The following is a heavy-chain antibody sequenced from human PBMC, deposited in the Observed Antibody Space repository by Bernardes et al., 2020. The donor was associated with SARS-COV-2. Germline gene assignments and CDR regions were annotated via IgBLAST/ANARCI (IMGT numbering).Heavy chain of an antibody. Sequence: SQTLSLICAISGDSVSSNSAAWSWIRQSPSRGLEWLGRTYYRSKWYNDYAVSVKSRITINPDTSKNQFSLQLNSVTPEDTAVYFCARGGYTSNWSWGQGTLVTVSS. CDR1: GDSVSSNSAA. J-gene: IGHJ5*02. D-gene: IGHD6-13*01. CDR3: ARGGYTSNWS. V-gene: IGHV6-1*01. CDR2: TYYRSKWYN.